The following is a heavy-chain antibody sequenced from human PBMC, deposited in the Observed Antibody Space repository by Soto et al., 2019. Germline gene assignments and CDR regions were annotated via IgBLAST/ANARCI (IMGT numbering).Heavy chain of an antibody. J-gene: IGHJ4*02. CDR2: IKQDGSEK. CDR3: ARFWPPTYDFWSGYLDDLFDY. Sequence: PGGSLRLSCAASGFTFSSYWMSWVRQAPGKGLEWVANIKQDGSEKYYVDSVKGRFTISRDNAKNSLYLQMNSLRAEDTAVYYCARFWPPTYDFWSGYLDDLFDYWGQGTLVTVSS. V-gene: IGHV3-7*01. D-gene: IGHD3-3*01. CDR1: GFTFSSYW.